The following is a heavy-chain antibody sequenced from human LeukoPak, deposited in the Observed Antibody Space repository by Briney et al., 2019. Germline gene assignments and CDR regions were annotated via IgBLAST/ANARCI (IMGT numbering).Heavy chain of an antibody. CDR1: GFTFSSYA. CDR3: AKDPRASSGY. Sequence: GGALRLSCAASGFTFSSYAIGWGRQARGRGLEWVSAISSSGDNTYYADSVKGRFTISRDNSKNTLYLQMNSLRVEDTALYYCAKDPRASSGYWGQGTLVTVSS. V-gene: IGHV3-23*01. J-gene: IGHJ4*02. D-gene: IGHD6-6*01. CDR2: ISSSGDNT.